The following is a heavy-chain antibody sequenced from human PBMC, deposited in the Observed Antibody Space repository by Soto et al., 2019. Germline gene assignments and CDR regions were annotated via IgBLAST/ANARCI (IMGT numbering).Heavy chain of an antibody. V-gene: IGHV5-10-1*01. CDR3: ARHKSRYSSGWYDYYYYGMDV. D-gene: IGHD6-19*01. CDR2: IDPSDSYT. CDR1: GYSFTSYW. Sequence: GSLQISGKGSGYSFTSYWISWVRQMPGKGLEWMGRIDPSDSYTNYSPSFQGHVTISADKSISTAYLQWSSLKASDTAMYYCARHKSRYSSGWYDYYYYGMDVWGQGTTVTVSS. J-gene: IGHJ6*02.